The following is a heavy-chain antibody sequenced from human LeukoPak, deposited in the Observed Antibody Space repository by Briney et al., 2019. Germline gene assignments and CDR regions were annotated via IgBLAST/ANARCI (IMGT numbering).Heavy chain of an antibody. J-gene: IGHJ4*02. V-gene: IGHV4-38-2*02. D-gene: IGHD6-13*01. CDR1: GDSISSGNY. CDR3: ARDGIAGTQFDY. CDR2: IFHTGST. Sequence: SETLSLTCTVSGDSISSGNYWGWIRQPPGKGLEWIGSIFHTGSTYFNLSLKSRVTISVDTSKNQFSLRLSSVTAADTAVYYCARDGIAGTQFDYWGQGTLVTVSS.